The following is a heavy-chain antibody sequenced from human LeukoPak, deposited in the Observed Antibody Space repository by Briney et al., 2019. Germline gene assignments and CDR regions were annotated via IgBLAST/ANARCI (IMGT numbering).Heavy chain of an antibody. CDR2: ISSSSSYI. Sequence: PGGSLRLSCAASGFTFSSYSMNWVRQAPGKGLEWVSSISSSSSYIYYADSVKGRFTISRDNAKNSLYLQMNSLRAEDTAVYYCVRVRGSMTSRPGYYYYHMDVWGKGTTVTVSS. CDR3: VRVRGSMTSRPGYYYYHMDV. D-gene: IGHD6-6*01. J-gene: IGHJ6*03. CDR1: GFTFSSYS. V-gene: IGHV3-21*01.